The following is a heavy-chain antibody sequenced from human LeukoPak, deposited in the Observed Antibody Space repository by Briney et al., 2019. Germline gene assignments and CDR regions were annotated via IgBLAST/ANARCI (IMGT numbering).Heavy chain of an antibody. CDR2: ISSSSSYI. J-gene: IGHJ4*02. Sequence: GGSLRLSCAASGFTFSSYSMNWVRQAPGKGLEWVSSISSSSSYIYYADSVKGRFTISRDNAKNSLYLQMNSLRAEDTAVYYCARRSELQAASDYWGQGTLVTVSS. D-gene: IGHD1-7*01. CDR3: ARRSELQAASDY. V-gene: IGHV3-21*01. CDR1: GFTFSSYS.